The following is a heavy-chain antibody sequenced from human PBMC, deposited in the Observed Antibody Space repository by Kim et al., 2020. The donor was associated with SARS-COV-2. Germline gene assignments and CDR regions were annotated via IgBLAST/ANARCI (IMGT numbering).Heavy chain of an antibody. V-gene: IGHV3-23*01. CDR2: ISGSGGST. CDR1: GFTFSSFA. CDR3: AKRLPRGELSGMDV. J-gene: IGHJ6*02. Sequence: GGSLRLSCAASGFTFSSFAMSWVRQAPGKGLEWVSAISGSGGSTYYADSVKGRFTISRDNSKNTLYLQMNSLRAEDTAVYYCAKRLPRGELSGMDVWGQGTTVTVSS. D-gene: IGHD3-16*02.